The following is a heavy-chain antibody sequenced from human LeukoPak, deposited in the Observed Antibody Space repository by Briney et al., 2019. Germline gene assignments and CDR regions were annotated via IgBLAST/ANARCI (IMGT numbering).Heavy chain of an antibody. CDR2: MNPNSGNT. CDR1: GYTFTSYD. V-gene: IGHV1-8*01. CDR3: ARDGQYQLPPYYMDV. J-gene: IGHJ6*03. Sequence: ASVKVSCKASGYTFTSYDINWVRQATGQGLEWMGWMNPNSGNTGYAQKFQGRVTMTRDTSTSTVYMELSGLRSEDTAVYFCARDGQYQLPPYYMDVWGKGTTVTISS. D-gene: IGHD2-2*01.